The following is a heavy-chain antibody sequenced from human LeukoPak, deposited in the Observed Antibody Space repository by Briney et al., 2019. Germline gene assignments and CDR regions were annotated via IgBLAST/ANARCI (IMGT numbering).Heavy chain of an antibody. V-gene: IGHV3-33*01. CDR1: GFTFSSYG. CDR3: ARDLGHCSGGSCYSWYYFDY. CDR2: IWSDGSKK. J-gene: IGHJ4*02. D-gene: IGHD2-15*01. Sequence: PGRSLRLACAASGFTFSSYGMHWVRQAPGKGLEWVAVIWSDGSKKYYAESVKGRFIISRDNPKNTLYLQMNSLTVEDTAVFYCARDLGHCSGGSCYSWYYFDYWGQGTLVTVSS.